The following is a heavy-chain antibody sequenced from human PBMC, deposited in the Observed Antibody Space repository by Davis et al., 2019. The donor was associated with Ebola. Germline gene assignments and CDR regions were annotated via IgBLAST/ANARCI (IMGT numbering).Heavy chain of an antibody. J-gene: IGHJ5*02. CDR2: ISYDGSNK. CDR1: GFTFSSYA. D-gene: IGHD4-11*01. CDR3: ARGTTPRP. Sequence: GGSLRLSCAASGFTFSSYAMHWVRQAPGKGLEWVEVISYDGSNKYYADSVKGRFTISRDNSKNTLYLQMNSLRAEDTAVYYCARGTTPRPWGQGTLVTVSS. V-gene: IGHV3-30*04.